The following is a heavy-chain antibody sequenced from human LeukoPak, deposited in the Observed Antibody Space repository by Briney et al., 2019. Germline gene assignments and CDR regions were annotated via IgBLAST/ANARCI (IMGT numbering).Heavy chain of an antibody. V-gene: IGHV3-7*01. CDR2: IKQDGSEK. CDR3: ARDTPYSSSWQSYYGMDV. CDR1: GFTFSSYW. Sequence: AGSLRLSCAASGFTFSSYWMSWVRQAPGKWLEWVANIKQDGSEKYYVDSVKGRFTISRDNAKNSLYLQMNSLRAEDTALYYCARDTPYSSSWQSYYGMDVWGQGTTVTVSS. J-gene: IGHJ6*02. D-gene: IGHD6-13*01.